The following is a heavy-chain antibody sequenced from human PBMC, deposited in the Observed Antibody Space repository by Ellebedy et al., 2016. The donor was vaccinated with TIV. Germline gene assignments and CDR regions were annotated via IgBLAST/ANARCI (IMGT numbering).Heavy chain of an antibody. J-gene: IGHJ4*02. CDR3: ARGHYYYADY. Sequence: GESLKISCAASGFTFSSYAMHWVRQAPGKGLEWVAVISYDGSNKYYADSVKGRFTISRDNSKNTLYLQMNSLRAEDTAVYYCARGHYYYADYWGQGTLVTVSS. CDR1: GFTFSSYA. CDR2: ISYDGSNK. V-gene: IGHV3-30*01. D-gene: IGHD3-22*01.